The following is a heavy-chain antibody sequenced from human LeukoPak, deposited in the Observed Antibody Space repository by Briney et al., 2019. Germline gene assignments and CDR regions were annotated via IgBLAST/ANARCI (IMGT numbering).Heavy chain of an antibody. CDR1: GYTFTSYY. CDR3: ARGPGLLWFGELLSY. Sequence: ASVKVSCKASGYTFTSYYMHWVRQAPGQGLEWMGRINPNSGGTNYAQKFQGRVTMTRDTSISTAYMELSRLRSDDTAVYYCARGPGLLWFGELLSYWGQGTLVTVSS. D-gene: IGHD3-10*01. V-gene: IGHV1-2*06. J-gene: IGHJ4*02. CDR2: INPNSGGT.